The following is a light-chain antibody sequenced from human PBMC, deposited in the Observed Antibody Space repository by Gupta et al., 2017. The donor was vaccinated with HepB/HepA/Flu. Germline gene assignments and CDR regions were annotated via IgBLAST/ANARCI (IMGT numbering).Light chain of an antibody. V-gene: IGKV3-11*01. CDR1: QYNSNY. CDR3: QQRSSWPT. CDR2: DAS. J-gene: IGKJ1*01. Sequence: EFVLTQSPATLSWSPGDRATHLCRASQYNSNYLAWYQQKPGQAPRLLNYDASNRATGIPARFSGSGCGTDFTLTSSGRAPEDFAIYYWQQRSSWPTFGQGTKVEIK.